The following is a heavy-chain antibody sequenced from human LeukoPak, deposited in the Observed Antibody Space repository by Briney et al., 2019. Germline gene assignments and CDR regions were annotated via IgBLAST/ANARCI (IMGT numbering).Heavy chain of an antibody. CDR1: GDSVSSSSYY. D-gene: IGHD6-6*01. CDR3: ARGGRSSSSWFDP. J-gene: IGHJ5*02. CDR2: IYITGST. Sequence: SQTLSLTCTVSGDSVSSSSYYWTWIRQSAGKGLEWIGRIYITGSTNYNPSLKSRVTISLDTSKNQFSLKLTSATVADTAVYYCARGGRSSSSWFDPWGQGTLVTVSS. V-gene: IGHV4-61*02.